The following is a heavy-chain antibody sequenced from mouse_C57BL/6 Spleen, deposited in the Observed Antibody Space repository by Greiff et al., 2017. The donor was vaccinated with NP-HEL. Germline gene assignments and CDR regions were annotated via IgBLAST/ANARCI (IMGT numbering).Heavy chain of an antibody. J-gene: IGHJ4*01. D-gene: IGHD1-1*01. Sequence: QVQLQQPGAELVKPGASVTMSCKASGYTFTSYWITWVTQRPGQGLEWIGDIYPGSGSTNYNENFKSKATLTVDTSSSTAYMQLSRLTSEDSAVYYCARRDYGNYYAMDYWGQGTSVTVSS. CDR1: GYTFTSYW. V-gene: IGHV1-55*01. CDR2: IYPGSGST. CDR3: ARRDYGNYYAMDY.